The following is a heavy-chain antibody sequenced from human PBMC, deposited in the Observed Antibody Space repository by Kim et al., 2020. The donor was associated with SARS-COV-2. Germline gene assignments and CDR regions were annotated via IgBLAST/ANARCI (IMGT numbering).Heavy chain of an antibody. CDR2: INHSGST. V-gene: IGHV4-34*01. Sequence: SETLSLTCAVYGGSFSGYYWSWIRQPPGKGLEWIGEINHSGSTNYNPSLKSRVTISVDTSKNQFSLKLSSVTAADTAVYYCARDGVAAAAYYGMDVWGQGTTVTVSS. CDR1: GGSFSGYY. J-gene: IGHJ6*02. CDR3: ARDGVAAAAYYGMDV. D-gene: IGHD6-13*01.